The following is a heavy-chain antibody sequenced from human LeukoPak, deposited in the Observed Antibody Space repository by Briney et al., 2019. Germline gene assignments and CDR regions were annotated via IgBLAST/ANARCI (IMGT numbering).Heavy chain of an antibody. CDR2: ISVYNGNT. CDR3: AKVVGSAWYDY. CDR1: GYTFTSYG. J-gene: IGHJ4*02. Sequence: GASVKVSCKASGYTFTSYGISWVRQAPGHGLEWMGLISVYNGNTNYAQKVKGRVTMTTDTSTSTAYMELGSLRSDDTAVYYCAKVVGSAWYDYWGQGTLVTVSS. V-gene: IGHV1-18*01. D-gene: IGHD2-15*01.